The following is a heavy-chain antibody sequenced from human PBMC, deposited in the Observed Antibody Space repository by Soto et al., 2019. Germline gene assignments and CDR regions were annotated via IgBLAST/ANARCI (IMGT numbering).Heavy chain of an antibody. V-gene: IGHV1-46*01. J-gene: IGHJ6*02. CDR1: RYTFTSYY. D-gene: IGHD3-3*01. CDR3: ASLRLGYYGMDV. Sequence: SVKPSCKASRYTFTSYYMYWVRHAPGQGLEWMGIINPSGGSTSYAQKFQGRVTMTRDTSTSTVYMELSSLRSEDTAVYYCASLRLGYYGMDVSGQGTTVTVSS. CDR2: INPSGGST.